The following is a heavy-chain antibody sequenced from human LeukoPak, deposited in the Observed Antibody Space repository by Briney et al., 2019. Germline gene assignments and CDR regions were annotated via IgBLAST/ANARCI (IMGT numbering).Heavy chain of an antibody. CDR1: VGSMSLSS. J-gene: IGHJ4*02. CDR2: ISYTGST. Sequence: SETLSLTCTVSVGSMSLSSWSWFRLPPGKGLEWIGSISYTGSTNYIPSLKSRVTISLDTSKNQFSLRLSSVTAADTAVYYCARLDVVAATPTAFDYWGQGTLVTVSS. CDR3: ARLDVVAATPTAFDY. V-gene: IGHV4-59*01. D-gene: IGHD2-15*01.